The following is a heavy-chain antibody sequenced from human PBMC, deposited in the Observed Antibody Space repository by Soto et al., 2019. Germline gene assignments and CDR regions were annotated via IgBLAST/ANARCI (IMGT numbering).Heavy chain of an antibody. J-gene: IGHJ2*01. V-gene: IGHV4-61*01. CDR3: ARGLNTLRAWGYFDL. CDR1: GGSVSSGNYY. CDR2: IYYTVST. Sequence: QVQLQESGPGLVKPSETLSLTCTVSGGSVSSGNYYWSWIRQPPGKGLEWIGYIYYTVSTNYNPSTKRPVTSPEDPCNNRFPLKLTAGTAADTAVYGFARGLNTLRAWGYFDLWGRGALVTVSS. D-gene: IGHD5-18*01.